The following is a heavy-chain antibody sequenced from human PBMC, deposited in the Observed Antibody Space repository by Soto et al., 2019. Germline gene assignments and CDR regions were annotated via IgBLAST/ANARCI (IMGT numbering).Heavy chain of an antibody. D-gene: IGHD6-13*01. Sequence: ASVKVSCKASGGTFSSYAISWVRQAPGQGLEWMGGIIPIFGTANYAQKFQGRVTITADESTSTAYMELSSLRSEDTAVYYCARDRENSSSWYTPCYWGQGTLVTVSS. CDR2: IIPIFGTA. J-gene: IGHJ4*02. CDR1: GGTFSSYA. CDR3: ARDRENSSSWYTPCY. V-gene: IGHV1-69*13.